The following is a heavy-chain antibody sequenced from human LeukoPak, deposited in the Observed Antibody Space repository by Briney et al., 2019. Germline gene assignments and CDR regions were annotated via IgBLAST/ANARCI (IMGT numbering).Heavy chain of an antibody. J-gene: IGHJ4*02. Sequence: PSETLSLTCTVSGGSISSYYWSWVRQPPGKGLEWIGYIYYTGSTNYNPSLKSRVTISVDTSKNQFSLRLSSVTAADTAVYYCARRAHSGSWYYFDYWGPGTLVTVSS. CDR2: IYYTGST. CDR3: ARRAHSGSWYYFDY. V-gene: IGHV4-59*08. CDR1: GGSISSYY. D-gene: IGHD6-13*01.